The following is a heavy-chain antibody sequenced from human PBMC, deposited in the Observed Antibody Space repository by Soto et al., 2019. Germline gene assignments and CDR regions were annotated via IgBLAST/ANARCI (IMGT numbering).Heavy chain of an antibody. J-gene: IGHJ3*02. D-gene: IGHD3-10*01. V-gene: IGHV3-33*01. CDR2: IWYDGSNK. Sequence: QVQLVESGGGVVQPGRSLRLSCAASGFTFSSYGMHWVRQAPGKGLEWVAVIWYDGSNKYYADSVKGRFTISRDNSKNTLYLQMNSLRAEDTAVYYCARVKKSGTLPQAFDIWGQGTMVTVSS. CDR1: GFTFSSYG. CDR3: ARVKKSGTLPQAFDI.